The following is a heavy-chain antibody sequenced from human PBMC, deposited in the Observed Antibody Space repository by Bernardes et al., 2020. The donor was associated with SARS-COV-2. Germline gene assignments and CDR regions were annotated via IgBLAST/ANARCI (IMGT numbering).Heavy chain of an antibody. D-gene: IGHD1-20*01. J-gene: IGHJ4*02. V-gene: IGHV3-21*01. CDR2: ISSSSSSYI. CDR3: ARDPSFNRYNWNQRLYYFDY. CDR1: GFTFSSYS. Sequence: GGSLRLSCAASGFTFSSYSMNWVRQAPGKGLEWVSSISSSSSSYIYYADSVKGRFTISRDNAKNSLYLQMNSLRAEDTAVYYCARDPSFNRYNWNQRLYYFDYWGQGTLVTVSS.